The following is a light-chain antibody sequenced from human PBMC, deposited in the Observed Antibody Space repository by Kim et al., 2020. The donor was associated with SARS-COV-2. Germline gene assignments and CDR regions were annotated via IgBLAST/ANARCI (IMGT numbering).Light chain of an antibody. CDR3: QQYEKWPLA. CDR2: GAS. V-gene: IGKV3-15*01. CDR1: QRIRTN. J-gene: IGKJ4*01. Sequence: SVYPGQPATLSCRASQRIRTNVAWYQQKPGQAPSLIIYGASTRATGVPTRFSGRGSGAEFTLTISTLQSEDFAVYYCQQYEKWPLAFGGGTKLEIK.